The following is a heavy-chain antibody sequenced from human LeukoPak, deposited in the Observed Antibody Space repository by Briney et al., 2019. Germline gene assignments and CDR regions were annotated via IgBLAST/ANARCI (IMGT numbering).Heavy chain of an antibody. D-gene: IGHD5-24*01. CDR1: GFTFTSYW. Sequence: GGSLRLSCTASGFTFTSYWMHWVRQVPGKGLMWLTRISLDGSMTSYADSVRGRFIISRDNAKNTVYLQLNGLRAEDTAVYHCAREGITLTLDYWGQGTLVAVSS. CDR3: AREGITLTLDY. V-gene: IGHV3-74*01. CDR2: ISLDGSMT. J-gene: IGHJ4*02.